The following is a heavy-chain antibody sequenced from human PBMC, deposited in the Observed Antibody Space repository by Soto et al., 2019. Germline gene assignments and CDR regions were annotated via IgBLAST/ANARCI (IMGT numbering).Heavy chain of an antibody. D-gene: IGHD6-13*01. V-gene: IGHV3-48*02. J-gene: IGHJ4*02. CDR1: GCTFSSYS. Sequence: EVQLVESGGGLVQPGGSLRLSCAASGCTFSSYSMNWVRQAPGKGLEWVSYISSSSSTIYYADSVKGRFTISRDNAKNSLYLQMNSLRDEDTAVYYCARDSYSSSWYYFDYWGQGTLVTVSS. CDR3: ARDSYSSSWYYFDY. CDR2: ISSSSSTI.